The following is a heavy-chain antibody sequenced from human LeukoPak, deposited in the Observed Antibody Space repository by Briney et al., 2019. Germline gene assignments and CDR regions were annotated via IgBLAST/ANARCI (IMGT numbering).Heavy chain of an antibody. J-gene: IGHJ4*02. CDR1: GGSFSGYY. Sequence: SETLSLTCAVYGGSFSGYYWSWIRQPPGKGLEWIGEINHSGSTNYNPSLKSRVTISVDTSKNQFSLKLSSVTAADTAVYYCVRSITSDYWGQGTLVTVSS. V-gene: IGHV4-34*01. D-gene: IGHD3-10*01. CDR3: VRSITSDY. CDR2: INHSGST.